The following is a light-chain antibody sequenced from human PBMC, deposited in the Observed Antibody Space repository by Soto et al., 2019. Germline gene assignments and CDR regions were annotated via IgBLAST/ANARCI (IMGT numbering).Light chain of an antibody. V-gene: IGKV1-39*01. CDR3: QQSYSKLT. CDR2: AAS. Sequence: DIQITQSPSSLSASVGDRVTITCRASQSISSYLNWYQQKPGKAPKLLIYAASSLQSGVPSRFSGSGSGTDFTLTISSLQPEDFATYYCQQSYSKLTFGGGTKVDIK. CDR1: QSISSY. J-gene: IGKJ4*01.